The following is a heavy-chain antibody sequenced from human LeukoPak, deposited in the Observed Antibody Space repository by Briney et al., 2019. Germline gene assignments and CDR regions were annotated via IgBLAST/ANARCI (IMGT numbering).Heavy chain of an antibody. Sequence: SETLSLTCAVYGGSFSDYYWSWIRQPPGKGLEWIEEIHHSGNTNYNPSLKSRFTISVDTSKNQFSLRLNSVTAADTAVYYCARGARVGYSSGWSIDYWGQGTLVTVSS. CDR2: IHHSGNT. D-gene: IGHD6-19*01. J-gene: IGHJ4*02. CDR1: GGSFSDYY. CDR3: ARGARVGYSSGWSIDY. V-gene: IGHV4-34*01.